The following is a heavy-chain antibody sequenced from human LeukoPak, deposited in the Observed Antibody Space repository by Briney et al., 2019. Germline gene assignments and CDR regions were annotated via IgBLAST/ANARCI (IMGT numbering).Heavy chain of an antibody. CDR2: IGTTGDT. CDR1: GFTFSSYD. D-gene: IGHD2-2*02. V-gene: IGHV3-13*01. CDR3: AREYGVPAAINGPFDY. J-gene: IGHJ4*02. Sequence: GSLRLSCAASGFTFSSYDMHWVRQVTGKYLEWVSAIGTTGDTYYPGSVKGRFTISRDNAKNSLYLQMNSLRAEDTAVYYCAREYGVPAAINGPFDYWGQGTLVTVSS.